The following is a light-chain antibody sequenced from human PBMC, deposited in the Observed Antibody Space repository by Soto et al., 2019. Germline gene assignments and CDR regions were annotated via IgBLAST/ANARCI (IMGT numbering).Light chain of an antibody. V-gene: IGLV2-14*01. CDR3: CSFTTNSTPV. CDR1: SSDVGGYNF. Sequence: QSALTQPASVSGSPGQSITMSCTGTSSDVGGYNFVSWYQQHPGKAPKLIIYDVINRPSGISSRFSGSKSANTASLTISGLLTEDEADYYCCSFTTNSTPVFGTGTKVTVL. CDR2: DVI. J-gene: IGLJ1*01.